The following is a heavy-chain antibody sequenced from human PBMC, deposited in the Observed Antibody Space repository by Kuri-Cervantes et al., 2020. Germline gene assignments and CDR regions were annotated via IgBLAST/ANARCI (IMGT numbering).Heavy chain of an antibody. V-gene: IGHV3-74*01. J-gene: IGHJ4*02. CDR3: ARAAIVGATKGYFDY. Sequence: GGSLRLSCAASGFTFSSYAMHWVRQAPGKGLVWVSRINSDGSSTSYADSVKGRFTISRDNAKNSLYLQMNSLRAEDTAVYYCARAAIVGATKGYFDYWGQGTLVTVSS. CDR1: GFTFSSYA. D-gene: IGHD1-26*01. CDR2: INSDGSST.